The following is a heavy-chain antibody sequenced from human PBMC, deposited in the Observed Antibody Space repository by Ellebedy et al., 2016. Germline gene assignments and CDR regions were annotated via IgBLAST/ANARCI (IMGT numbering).Heavy chain of an antibody. Sequence: ASVKVSCXASGYTFTSYGISWVRQAPGQGLEWMGWISAYNGNTNYAQKLQGRVTMTTDTSTSTAYMELRSLRSDDTAVYYCARLSRAPPSDWFNPWGQGTLVTVSS. CDR2: ISAYNGNT. J-gene: IGHJ5*02. CDR3: ARLSRAPPSDWFNP. V-gene: IGHV1-18*01. CDR1: GYTFTSYG. D-gene: IGHD3-3*02.